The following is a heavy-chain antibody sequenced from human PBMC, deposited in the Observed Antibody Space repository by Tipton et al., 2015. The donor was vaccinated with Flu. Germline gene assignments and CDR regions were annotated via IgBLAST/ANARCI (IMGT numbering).Heavy chain of an antibody. D-gene: IGHD2-15*01. J-gene: IGHJ4*02. Sequence: QLVQSGAEVKKPGASVKVSCKASGYTFTGYYMHWVRQAPGQGLEWMGWINPNSGGTNYAQKFQGRVTMTRDTSISTAYMELSRLRSDATAVYYCAREGYCSGGSCYPIFDYWGQGTLVTVSS. CDR1: GYTFTGYY. V-gene: IGHV1-2*02. CDR3: AREGYCSGGSCYPIFDY. CDR2: INPNSGGT.